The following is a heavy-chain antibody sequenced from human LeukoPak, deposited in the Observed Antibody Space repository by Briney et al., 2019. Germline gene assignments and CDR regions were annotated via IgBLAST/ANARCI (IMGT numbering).Heavy chain of an antibody. J-gene: IGHJ4*02. CDR2: IYYTGST. V-gene: IGHV4-59*01. D-gene: IGHD6-19*01. Sequence: SETLPLTCTVSGGSISTYYWTWIRQPPGKGLEWVGNIYYTGSTNYNPSVKSRVTLSIGTSKKQFSLGLTSVTAADTAVYYCARDAAGEIDYWGQGILVTVAS. CDR3: ARDAAGEIDY. CDR1: GGSISTYY.